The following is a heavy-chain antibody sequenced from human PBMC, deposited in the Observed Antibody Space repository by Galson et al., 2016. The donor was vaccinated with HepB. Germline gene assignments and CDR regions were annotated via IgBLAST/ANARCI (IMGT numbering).Heavy chain of an antibody. CDR1: GFLFRSYG. D-gene: IGHD2-8*01. Sequence: SLRLSCAGSGFLFRSYGMHWVRQAPGKGLEWVALISYDGSNTYYEDAVKGRFTISRDNSKNTLYLQMNSLRPEDMAVYYCAKEVGVDCTNGVCYRGYLDSWGQGTLVTVSS. J-gene: IGHJ4*02. V-gene: IGHV3-30*18. CDR3: AKEVGVDCTNGVCYRGYLDS. CDR2: ISYDGSNT.